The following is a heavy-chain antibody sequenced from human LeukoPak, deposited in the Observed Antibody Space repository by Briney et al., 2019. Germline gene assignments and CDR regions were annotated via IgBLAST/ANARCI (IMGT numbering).Heavy chain of an antibody. D-gene: IGHD5-12*01. CDR1: GFTFSSYS. J-gene: IGHJ4*02. CDR2: ISSSSTI. V-gene: IGHV3-48*04. Sequence: GGSLRLSCAASGFTFSSYSMNWVRQAPGKGLEWVSYISSSSTIYYADSVKGRFTISRDNAKNSLYLQMNSLRAEDTAVYYCARSTSDYDPLDYWGQGTLVTVSS. CDR3: ARSTSDYDPLDY.